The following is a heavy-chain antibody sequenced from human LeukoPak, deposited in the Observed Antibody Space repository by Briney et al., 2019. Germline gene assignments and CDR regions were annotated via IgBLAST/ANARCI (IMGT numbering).Heavy chain of an antibody. J-gene: IGHJ5*02. V-gene: IGHV4-31*03. CDR2: IYYSGST. CDR1: GGSISSGGYY. CDR3: ARGGVVVPAAPWGGNWFDP. D-gene: IGHD2-2*01. Sequence: SETLSLTCTVSGGSISSGGYYWRWIRQHPGKGLEWIGYIYYSGSTYYNPSLKSRVTISVDTSKNQFSLKLSSVTAADTAVYYCARGGVVVPAAPWGGNWFDPWGQGTLVTVSS.